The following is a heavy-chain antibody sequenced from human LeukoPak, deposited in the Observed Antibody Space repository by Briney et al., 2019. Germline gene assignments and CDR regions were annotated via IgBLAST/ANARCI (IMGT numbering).Heavy chain of an antibody. CDR2: IYTSGGT. Sequence: SETLSLTCTVSGGSISSYYWSWIRQAPEKGLEWIGTIYTSGGTKYNPSLQSRVTISLDTPKNQFSLKLSSVTAADTAVYYCARFAFCGANCWYYFDYWGRGTLVTVSS. CDR1: GGSISSYY. J-gene: IGHJ4*02. CDR3: ARFAFCGANCWYYFDY. V-gene: IGHV4-4*09. D-gene: IGHD2-21*02.